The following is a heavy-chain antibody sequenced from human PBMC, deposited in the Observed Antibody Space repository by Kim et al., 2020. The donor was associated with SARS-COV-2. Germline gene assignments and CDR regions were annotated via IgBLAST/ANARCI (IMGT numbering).Heavy chain of an antibody. V-gene: IGHV3-48*01. CDR2: IRSSSSTI. CDR3: SRPRGTGAWVFSDL. D-gene: IGHD3-9*01. J-gene: IGHJ5*02. Sequence: GGSLRLSCAASGFTFSNFGMNWVRQAPGKGLEWVSYIRSSSSTIYYADSVKGRFIVSRDNVKNSLYLQMSSLTGDDTAVYYCSRPRGTGAWVFSDLWGQG. CDR1: GFTFSNFG.